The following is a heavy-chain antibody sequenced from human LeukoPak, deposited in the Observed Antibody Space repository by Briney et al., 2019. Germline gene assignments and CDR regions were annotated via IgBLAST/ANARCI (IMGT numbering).Heavy chain of an antibody. CDR3: ARLFGSGWPGYFYYAMDV. CDR1: GITVNSTY. D-gene: IGHD6-19*01. CDR2: AYSGGNT. J-gene: IGHJ6*02. Sequence: GGSLRLSCAASGITVNSTYISWVRQAPGKGLEWVSVAYSGGNTYYAGSVKGRFTISRDNSKNTLFLQVNSLRAEDTAVYYCARLFGSGWPGYFYYAMDVWGQGTTVAVSS. V-gene: IGHV3-66*04.